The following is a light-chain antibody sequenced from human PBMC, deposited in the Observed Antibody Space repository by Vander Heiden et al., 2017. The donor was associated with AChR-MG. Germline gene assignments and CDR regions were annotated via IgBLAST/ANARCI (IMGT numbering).Light chain of an antibody. CDR1: SSDVGGYRY. Sequence: QSALPLPASVSGSPVQSLTISCTGTSSDVGGYRYVSWYQQHPGKAPKLMIYDVSDRPSGVSNRFSGSKSDNTASLTISGLQAEDEADYYCSSFTSSSTWVFGGGTKLTVL. CDR2: DVS. V-gene: IGLV2-14*01. CDR3: SSFTSSSTWV. J-gene: IGLJ3*02.